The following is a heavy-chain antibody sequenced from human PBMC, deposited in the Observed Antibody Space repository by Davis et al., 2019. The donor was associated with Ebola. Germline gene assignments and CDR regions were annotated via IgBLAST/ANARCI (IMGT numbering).Heavy chain of an antibody. CDR1: GGSFSGYY. D-gene: IGHD3-10*01. Sequence: LSLTCAVYGGSFSGYYMSWIRQAPGKGLEWVSYISSSSSYTNYADSVKGRFTISRDNAKNSLYLQMNSLRAEDTAVYYCARVLLWFGEFTTWYFDLWGRGTLVTVSS. CDR2: ISSSSSYT. CDR3: ARVLLWFGEFTTWYFDL. V-gene: IGHV3-11*06. J-gene: IGHJ2*01.